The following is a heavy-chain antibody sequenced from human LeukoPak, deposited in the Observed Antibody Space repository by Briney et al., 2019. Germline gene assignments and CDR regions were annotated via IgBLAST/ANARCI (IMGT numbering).Heavy chain of an antibody. CDR3: ARAPTMVRGVYFDY. Sequence: GGSLRLSCAASGFTVSSYYMSWVRQAPGKGLEWVSVLYGGGSTYYADSAKGRFTISRDNSKNTLYLQMNSLRAEDTAVYYCARAPTMVRGVYFDYWGQGTLVTVSS. CDR1: GFTVSSYY. D-gene: IGHD3-10*01. CDR2: LYGGGST. J-gene: IGHJ4*02. V-gene: IGHV3-53*01.